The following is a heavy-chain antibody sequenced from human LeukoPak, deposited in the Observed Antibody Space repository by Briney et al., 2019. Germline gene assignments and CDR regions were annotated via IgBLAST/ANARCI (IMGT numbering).Heavy chain of an antibody. CDR2: ISGSGGKI. D-gene: IGHD3-9*01. V-gene: IGHV3-23*01. CDR1: GFTFSTYA. J-gene: IGHJ6*02. Sequence: GGSLRLSCAASGFTFSTYAMSWVRQAPGKGLEWVSAISGSGGKIYYADSVKGRFTISRDNSKNTLYLQMNSLRAEDTAVYYCARSIGLTGGGVDVWGQGTTVTVSS. CDR3: ARSIGLTGGGVDV.